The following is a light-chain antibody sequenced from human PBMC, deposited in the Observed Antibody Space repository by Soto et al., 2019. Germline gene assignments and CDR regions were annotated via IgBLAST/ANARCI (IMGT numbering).Light chain of an antibody. J-gene: IGLJ1*01. CDR3: ASYLTTSPLEV. V-gene: IGLV2-14*01. Sequence: QSVLIQPASVSGSPGESITFSCFGSISDIGSHNYVSWYRQYPGEAPRLLIYEVHYRPSGVSSCFSGSKSGNTASLTISGLQAADEADYYCASYLTTSPLEVFGTGTKVTVL. CDR1: ISDIGSHNY. CDR2: EVH.